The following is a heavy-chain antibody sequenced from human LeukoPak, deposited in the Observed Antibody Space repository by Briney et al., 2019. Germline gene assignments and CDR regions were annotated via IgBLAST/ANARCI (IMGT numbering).Heavy chain of an antibody. D-gene: IGHD3-10*01. CDR2: FDPEDGET. CDR1: GYTFTSYD. CDR3: ATDLKPRITMVRGVIPWLPNDAFDI. Sequence: ASVKVSCKTSGYTFTSYDINWVRQATGQGLEWMGGFDPEDGETIYAQKFQGRVTMTEDTSTDTAYMELSSLRSEDTAVYYCATDLKPRITMVRGVIPWLPNDAFDIWGQGTMVTVSS. V-gene: IGHV1-24*01. J-gene: IGHJ3*02.